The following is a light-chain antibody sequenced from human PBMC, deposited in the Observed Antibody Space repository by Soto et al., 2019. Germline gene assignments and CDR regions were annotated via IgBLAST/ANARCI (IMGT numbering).Light chain of an antibody. CDR1: QSISDT. CDR2: GAS. V-gene: IGKV3-15*01. CDR3: QQYNNWQWT. Sequence: EIVMTQSPATLSVSPGGRATLSCRASQSISDTLAWYQQKPGQAPRLLIHGASTRATGFPARFSGSGSGTDFTLTISSLQSEDFAVYYCQQYNNWQWTFGQGTKVDIK. J-gene: IGKJ1*01.